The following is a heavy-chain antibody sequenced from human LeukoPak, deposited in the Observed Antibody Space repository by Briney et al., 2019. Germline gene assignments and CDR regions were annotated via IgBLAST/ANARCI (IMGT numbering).Heavy chain of an antibody. J-gene: IGHJ6*02. CDR1: GFTFSNNG. CDR3: ARDRLQGYYYGMDV. CDR2: ISNDGINI. D-gene: IGHD2-15*01. Sequence: GGSLRLSCAASGFTFSNNGMHWVRQAPGKGLEWLAVISNDGINIYYGDSVKGRFTISRDNPKNTLYLEMNSLKPEDTAVYHCARDRLQGYYYGMDVWGQGTTVTVSS. V-gene: IGHV3-30*03.